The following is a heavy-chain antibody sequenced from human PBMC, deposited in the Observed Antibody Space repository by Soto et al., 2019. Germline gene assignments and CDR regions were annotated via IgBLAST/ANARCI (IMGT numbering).Heavy chain of an antibody. J-gene: IGHJ6*02. V-gene: IGHV1-18*04. CDR2: ISAYNGNT. D-gene: IGHD6-6*01. Sequence: WASVKVSCKASGYTFTSYGISWVRQAPGQGLEWMGWISAYNGNTNYAQKLQGRVTMTTDTSTSTAYMELRSLRSDDTAVYYCAREIAAREYYYYYGMDVWGQGTTVTVSS. CDR1: GYTFTSYG. CDR3: AREIAAREYYYYYGMDV.